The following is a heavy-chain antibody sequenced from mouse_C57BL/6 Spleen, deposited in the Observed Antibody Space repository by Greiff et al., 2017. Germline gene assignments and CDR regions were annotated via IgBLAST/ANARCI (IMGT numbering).Heavy chain of an antibody. CDR1: GFTFSDYG. CDR3: ASDFYYAMDY. Sequence: EVQRVESGGGLVKPGGSLKLSCAASGFTFSDYGMHWVRQAPEKGLEWVAYISSGSSTIYYADTVQGRFTISSDNAKNTLFLQMTSLRSEDTAMYYCASDFYYAMDYWGQGTSVTVSS. CDR2: ISSGSSTI. J-gene: IGHJ4*01. V-gene: IGHV5-17*01. D-gene: IGHD2-13*01.